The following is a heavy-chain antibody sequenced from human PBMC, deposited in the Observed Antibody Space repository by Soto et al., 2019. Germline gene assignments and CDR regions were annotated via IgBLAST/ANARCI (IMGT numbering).Heavy chain of an antibody. D-gene: IGHD2-21*01. CDR1: EFTFRNYY. CDR2: ISGPSTAI. Sequence: QVQLAESGGDLVEPGGSLRLSCVASEFTFRNYYMTWVRQAPGRGLEWISYISGPSTAISYADSVQGRFAVSRDNAKNSLYLQMSSLRAEDTAVYYCDRGPVLPGPVSSDCYMDVWGKGTAVTVSS. V-gene: IGHV3-11*01. J-gene: IGHJ6*03. CDR3: DRGPVLPGPVSSDCYMDV.